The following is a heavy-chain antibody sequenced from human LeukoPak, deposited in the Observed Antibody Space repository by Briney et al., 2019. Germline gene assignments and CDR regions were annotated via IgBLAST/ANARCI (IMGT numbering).Heavy chain of an antibody. D-gene: IGHD6-13*01. J-gene: IGHJ6*02. CDR3: ARGIWIAAAVPYYYGMDV. V-gene: IGHV1-8*01. Sequence: ASVKVCCKASGYTFTSYDINWVRQATGQGLEWMGWMNPNSGNTGYAQKFQGRVTMTRNTSISTAYMELSSLRSEDTAVYYCARGIWIAAAVPYYYGMDVWGQGTTVTVSS. CDR1: GYTFTSYD. CDR2: MNPNSGNT.